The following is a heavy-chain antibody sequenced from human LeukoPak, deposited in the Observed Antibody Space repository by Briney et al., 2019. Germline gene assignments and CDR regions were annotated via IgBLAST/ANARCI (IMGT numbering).Heavy chain of an antibody. Sequence: SGTLSLTRAVYRGSFSGYYWSWIRPPPGTELEWLGEIKESGSTNYNPSRKSRVTISVDTSKNQCSLKLSSVTAADTAVYYCARVLEGSSGKHGYFDLWGRGTLVTVSS. CDR3: ARVLEGSSGKHGYFDL. D-gene: IGHD6-19*01. CDR2: IKESGST. J-gene: IGHJ2*01. V-gene: IGHV4-34*01. CDR1: RGSFSGYY.